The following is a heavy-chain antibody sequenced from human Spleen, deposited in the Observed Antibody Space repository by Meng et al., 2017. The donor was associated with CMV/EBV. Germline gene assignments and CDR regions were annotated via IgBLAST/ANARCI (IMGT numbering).Heavy chain of an antibody. V-gene: IGHV3/OR16-10*01. CDR1: TFSRYA. CDR2: IGTGGGT. Sequence: TFSRYAMHWVRQAPGKGLEWVSAIGTGGGTYYADSVKGRFTISRDNAKNSLYLQMNSLIAEDTAVYYCAVFLEWSEELDPDRTTPTDYWGQGALVTVSS. D-gene: IGHD3-3*01. CDR3: AVFLEWSEELDPDRTTPTDY. J-gene: IGHJ4*02.